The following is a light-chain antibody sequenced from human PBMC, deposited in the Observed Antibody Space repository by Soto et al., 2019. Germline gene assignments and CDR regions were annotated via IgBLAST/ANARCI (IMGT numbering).Light chain of an antibody. J-gene: IGLJ3*02. CDR3: CSYAVSYTRV. Sequence: HSALTQPRSVSGYPGQSVTISCTGTSSDVGDYNYVSWYQQHPGKAPNLLINAVNLRPSGVPDRFTGSKSGNTASLTISGLQAEDEAVYSCCSYAVSYTRVFGGGTKVTGL. V-gene: IGLV2-11*01. CDR2: AVN. CDR1: SSDVGDYNY.